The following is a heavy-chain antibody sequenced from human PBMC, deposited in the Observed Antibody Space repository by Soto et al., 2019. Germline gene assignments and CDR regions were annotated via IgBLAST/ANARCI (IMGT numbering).Heavy chain of an antibody. CDR2: IYYSGST. D-gene: IGHD3-10*01. J-gene: IGHJ3*02. Sequence: SETLSLTCTVSGGSISSGGYYWSLIRQHPGKGLEWIGYIYYSGSTYYNPSLKSRVTISVDTSKNQFSLKLSSVTAADTAVYYCARRYGSFFDIWGQGTMVTVSS. CDR3: ARRYGSFFDI. CDR1: GGSISSGGYY. V-gene: IGHV4-31*03.